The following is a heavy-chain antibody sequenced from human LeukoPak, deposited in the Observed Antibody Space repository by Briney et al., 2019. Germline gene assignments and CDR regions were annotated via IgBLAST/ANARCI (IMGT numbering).Heavy chain of an antibody. J-gene: IGHJ6*03. Sequence: SETLSLTCTVSGDSISSGTYYWGWIRQPPGKGLEWIGNIHYGGSTYYNPSLKSRVTISVDTSKKQFSLKLSSVTAADTALYYCARLGGVRGYYYYYMDVWGKGTTATVSS. V-gene: IGHV4-39*01. CDR1: GDSISSGTYY. CDR3: ARLGGVRGYYYYYMDV. D-gene: IGHD3-10*01. CDR2: IHYGGST.